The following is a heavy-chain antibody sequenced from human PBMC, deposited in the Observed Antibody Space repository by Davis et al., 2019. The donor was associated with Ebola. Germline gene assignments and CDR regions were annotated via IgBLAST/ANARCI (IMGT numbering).Heavy chain of an antibody. CDR3: ARSYGKSFARFDP. Sequence: MPGGSLRLSCAVYGGSFSGYYWTWIRQPPGKGLEWIGEIKHGGSGNYNPSLKSRVTISVDPSKKQVSLKLNSMTAADTAVYYCARSYGKSFARFDPWGQGTRVTVSS. CDR2: IKHGGSG. J-gene: IGHJ5*02. V-gene: IGHV4-34*01. CDR1: GGSFSGYY. D-gene: IGHD3-16*01.